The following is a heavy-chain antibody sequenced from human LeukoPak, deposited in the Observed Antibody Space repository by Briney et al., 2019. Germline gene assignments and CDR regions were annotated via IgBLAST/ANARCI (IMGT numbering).Heavy chain of an antibody. D-gene: IGHD6-19*01. Sequence: PGGSLRLSCAASGFDFSTYAINWVRQAPGKGLEWVSSISTMSNYIFYGDSVKGRFTISRDNAKNSVYLQMNSLRPEDTAVYYCASSNGSGWYADGRWAFDIWGQGTMVTVSS. CDR2: ISTMSNYI. CDR1: GFDFSTYA. J-gene: IGHJ3*02. V-gene: IGHV3-21*01. CDR3: ASSNGSGWYADGRWAFDI.